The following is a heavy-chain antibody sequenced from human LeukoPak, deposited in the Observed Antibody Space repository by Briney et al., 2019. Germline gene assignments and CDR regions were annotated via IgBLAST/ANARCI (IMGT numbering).Heavy chain of an antibody. CDR1: GFTFSSYA. CDR2: ISGSGGST. V-gene: IGHV3-23*01. J-gene: IGHJ3*02. CDR3: AKEFDCGGDCVDAFVI. Sequence: GGSLRLSCVASGFTFSSYAMSWVRQAPGKGLEWVSAISGSGGSTYYADSVKGRFTISRDNPKNTLYLQMNSLRAEDTAVYYCAKEFDCGGDCVDAFVIWGQGTMVTVSS. D-gene: IGHD2-21*02.